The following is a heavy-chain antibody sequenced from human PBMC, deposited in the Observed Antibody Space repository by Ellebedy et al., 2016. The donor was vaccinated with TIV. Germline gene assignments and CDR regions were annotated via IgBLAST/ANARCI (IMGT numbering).Heavy chain of an antibody. D-gene: IGHD3-9*01. V-gene: IGHV3-23*01. J-gene: IGHJ4*02. Sequence: GGSLRLXXAASGFTFSSYAMSWVRQAPGKGLEWVSAISGSGGSTYYADSVKGRFTISRDNSKNTLYLQMNSLRAEDTAVYYCAKDSPWGELRYFDWVPLDYWGQGTLVTVSS. CDR2: ISGSGGST. CDR3: AKDSPWGELRYFDWVPLDY. CDR1: GFTFSSYA.